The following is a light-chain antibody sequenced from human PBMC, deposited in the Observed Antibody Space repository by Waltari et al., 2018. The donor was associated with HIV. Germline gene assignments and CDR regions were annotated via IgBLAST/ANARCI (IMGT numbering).Light chain of an antibody. J-gene: IGKJ2*01. CDR2: DAS. CDR1: QSVSSY. Sequence: EIVLTQSPATLSLSPGERATLSCRASQSVSSYLAWYQQKPGQAPRLLIYDASNRATGIPARFSGSGSGTDFTLTISSQEPEDFAVYYCQQRSNWPPEDTFGQGTKLEIK. CDR3: QQRSNWPPEDT. V-gene: IGKV3-11*01.